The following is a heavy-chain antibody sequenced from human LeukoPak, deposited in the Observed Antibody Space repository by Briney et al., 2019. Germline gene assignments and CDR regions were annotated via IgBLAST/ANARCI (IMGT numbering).Heavy chain of an antibody. CDR1: GGTFSSYA. CDR3: ARARDDSSGYHALGFDAFDI. V-gene: IGHV1-69*13. J-gene: IGHJ3*02. D-gene: IGHD3-22*01. CDR2: IIPIFGTA. Sequence: SVKVSCKASGGTFSSYAISRVRQAPGQGLEWMGGIIPIFGTANYAQKFQGRVTITADESTSTAYMELSSLRSEDTAVYYCARARDDSSGYHALGFDAFDIWGQGTMVTVSS.